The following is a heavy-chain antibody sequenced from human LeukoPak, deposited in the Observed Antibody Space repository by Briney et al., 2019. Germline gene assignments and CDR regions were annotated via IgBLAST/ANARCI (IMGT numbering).Heavy chain of an antibody. CDR2: IYYSGST. J-gene: IGHJ5*02. CDR3: ARIPASTPKSARGGIAARGNWFDP. V-gene: IGHV4-59*01. CDR1: GGSISSYY. Sequence: TSETLSLTCTVSGGSISSYYWSWIRQPPGKGLDWIGYIYYSGSTNYNPSLKSRVTISVDTSKNQFSLKLSSVTAADTAVYYCARIPASTPKSARGGIAARGNWFDPWGQGTLVTVSS. D-gene: IGHD6-6*01.